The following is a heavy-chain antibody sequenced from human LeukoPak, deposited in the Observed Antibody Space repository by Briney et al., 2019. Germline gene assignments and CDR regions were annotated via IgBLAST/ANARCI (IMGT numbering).Heavy chain of an antibody. Sequence: PSETLSLTCTVSGGSISSYYWSWIRQPPGKGLEWIGSIYHSGSTYYNPSLKSRVTISVDTSKNQFSLKLSSVTAADTAVYYCAKDRSYCSGGSCSYYLDYGGQGPWSPSPQ. CDR3: AKDRSYCSGGSCSYYLDY. CDR1: GGSISSYY. V-gene: IGHV4-38-2*02. D-gene: IGHD2-15*01. CDR2: IYHSGST. J-gene: IGHJ4*02.